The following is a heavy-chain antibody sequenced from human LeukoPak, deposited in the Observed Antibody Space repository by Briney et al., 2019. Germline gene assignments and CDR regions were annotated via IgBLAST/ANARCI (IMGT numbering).Heavy chain of an antibody. V-gene: IGHV3-15*01. CDR2: IKRKFDGGTT. CDR1: GFTFHNAW. CDR3: TTDDGSGSFYNRGLDY. Sequence: GVSLRLSCAAWGFTFHNAWMSWVPQAPGKGLEGGGRIKRKFDGGTTDYAAHVKDRFTISREDSNNTLYLQMNSLKTEDTAVYFCTTDDGSGSFYNRGLDYWGQGTLVTVSS. D-gene: IGHD3-10*01. J-gene: IGHJ4*02.